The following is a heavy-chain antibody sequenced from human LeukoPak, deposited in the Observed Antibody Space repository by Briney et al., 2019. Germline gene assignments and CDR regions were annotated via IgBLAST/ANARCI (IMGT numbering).Heavy chain of an antibody. CDR2: ISGSGGST. CDR1: GFTFSTYA. V-gene: IGHV3-23*01. Sequence: GGSPRLSCAASGFTFSTYAMSWVRQAPGKGLEWVSTISGSGGSTYYADSVKGRFTISRDNSKNTLYLQMNSLRAEDTAVYYCAKIPGGTLNWFDPWGQGTLVTVSS. D-gene: IGHD6-13*01. CDR3: AKIPGGTLNWFDP. J-gene: IGHJ5*02.